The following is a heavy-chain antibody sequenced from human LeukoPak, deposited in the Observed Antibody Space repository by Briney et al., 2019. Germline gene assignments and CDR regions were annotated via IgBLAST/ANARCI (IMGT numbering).Heavy chain of an antibody. D-gene: IGHD6-13*01. CDR2: ISSSGSTI. J-gene: IGHJ6*02. CDR1: GFTFSSYE. V-gene: IGHV3-48*03. Sequence: GGSLRLSCAASGFTFSSYEMNWVRQAPGKGLEWVSYISSSGSTIYYADSVKGRLTISRDNAKNSLYLQMNSLRAEDAAVYYCAGDRIAAVGRYGLDVWAKGPRSPSP. CDR3: AGDRIAAVGRYGLDV.